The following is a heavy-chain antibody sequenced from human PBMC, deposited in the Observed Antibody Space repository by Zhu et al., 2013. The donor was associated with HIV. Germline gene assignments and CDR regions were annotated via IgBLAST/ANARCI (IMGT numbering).Heavy chain of an antibody. J-gene: IGHJ4*02. D-gene: IGHD1-26*01. CDR1: GYTLTSYD. Sequence: SGAEVRLSCKVSGYTLTSYDIHWVRQVTGQGLEWMGRMKTNSGNTGYAKKFQGRVTFTRNTSIDTAYMELSSLTSEDTAVYYCARGQWELPLLHEYWGQGTLVTVSS. CDR2: MKTNSGNT. V-gene: IGHV1-8*03. CDR3: ARGQWELPLLHEY.